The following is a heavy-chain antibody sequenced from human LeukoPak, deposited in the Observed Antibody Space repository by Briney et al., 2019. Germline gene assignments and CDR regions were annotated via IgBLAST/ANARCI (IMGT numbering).Heavy chain of an antibody. D-gene: IGHD1-1*01. Sequence: PGGSLRLSCAASGFTVSTNYMSWVRQAPGKGLEWVSVIYSGGSTYYADSVKGRFTISRDKSKSTLYLQMNSLRVEDTAVYYCARDATGTTETVRYYDMDVWGKGTAVTVSS. J-gene: IGHJ6*03. CDR3: ARDATGTTETVRYYDMDV. CDR2: IYSGGST. V-gene: IGHV3-66*02. CDR1: GFTVSTNY.